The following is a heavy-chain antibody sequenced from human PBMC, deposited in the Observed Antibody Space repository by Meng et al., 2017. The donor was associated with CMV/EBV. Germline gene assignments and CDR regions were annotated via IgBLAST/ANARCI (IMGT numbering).Heavy chain of an antibody. CDR2: IIPSFGTA. D-gene: IGHD3-16*02. V-gene: IGHV1-69*12. J-gene: IGHJ4*02. CDR1: GVTFSTVG. Sequence: QLRQLGAEGKKPGSSVKVSCKASGVTFSTVGSSWLRQAPGQRLAWMGGIIPSFGTANYAQKFQGRVTIPADESTSTAYMELSSLRSEDTAVYYCASAGALYVWGSYRYDYWGQGTLVTVSS. CDR3: ASAGALYVWGSYRYDY.